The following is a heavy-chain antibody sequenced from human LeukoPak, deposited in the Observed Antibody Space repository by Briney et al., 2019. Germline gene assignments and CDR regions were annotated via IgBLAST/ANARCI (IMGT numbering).Heavy chain of an antibody. Sequence: PGGSLRLSCVASGFTVSSNYMNWVRQAPGRGLEWVSLIYNGGSTYYADSVRGRFTVSRDNSKNTLYLQLYNLRAEDTAVYYCARESSGWAAFDIWGQGTMVTVSS. CDR1: GFTVSSNY. CDR2: IYNGGST. J-gene: IGHJ3*02. CDR3: ARESSGWAAFDI. D-gene: IGHD6-19*01. V-gene: IGHV3-53*01.